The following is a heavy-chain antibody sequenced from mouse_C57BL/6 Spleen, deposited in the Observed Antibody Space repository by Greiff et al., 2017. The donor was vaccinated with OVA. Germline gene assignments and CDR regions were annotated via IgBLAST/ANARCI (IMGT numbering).Heavy chain of an antibody. Sequence: QVQLQQPGAELVQPGASVKLSCKASGYTFTSYWMQWVKQRPGQGLEWIGEIDPSDSYTNYNQTFTVKATLTVDTSSSTTYMQLSSLTTEDSAVYYCARRGLPGAFAYWGQGTLVTVSA. V-gene: IGHV1-50*01. CDR3: ARRGLPGAFAY. D-gene: IGHD2-2*01. CDR2: IDPSDSYT. J-gene: IGHJ3*01. CDR1: GYTFTSYW.